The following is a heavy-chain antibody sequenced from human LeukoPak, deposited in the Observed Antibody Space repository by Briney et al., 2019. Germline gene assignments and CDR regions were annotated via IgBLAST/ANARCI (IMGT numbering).Heavy chain of an antibody. CDR2: IRYDGSNK. D-gene: IGHD6-19*01. CDR3: AKDYSSGWYGGVDY. Sequence: QSGGSLRLSCAASGFTFSSYWMSWVRQAPGKGLEWVAFIRYDGSNKYYADSVKGRFTISRDNSKNTLYLQMNSLRAEDTAVYYCAKDYSSGWYGGVDYWGQGTLVTVSS. J-gene: IGHJ4*02. CDR1: GFTFSSYW. V-gene: IGHV3-30*02.